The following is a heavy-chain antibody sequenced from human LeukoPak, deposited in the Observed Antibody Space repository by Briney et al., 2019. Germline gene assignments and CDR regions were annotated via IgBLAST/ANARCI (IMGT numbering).Heavy chain of an antibody. CDR1: GFTSSSYA. D-gene: IGHD4-17*01. J-gene: IGHJ4*02. CDR2: ITGSGGGT. Sequence: GGSLRLSCAASGFTSSSYAMSWVRQAPGKGLEWVSAITGSGGGTYYADSVKGRFTISRDNSKNTLYLQMNSLRAEDTAVYYCAKVPPGFYGDYGGFDYWGQGTLVTVSS. V-gene: IGHV3-23*01. CDR3: AKVPPGFYGDYGGFDY.